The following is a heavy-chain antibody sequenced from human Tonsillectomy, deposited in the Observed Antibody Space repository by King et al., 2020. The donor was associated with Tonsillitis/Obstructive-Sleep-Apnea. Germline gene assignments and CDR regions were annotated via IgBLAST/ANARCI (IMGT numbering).Heavy chain of an antibody. CDR2: INHSGST. CDR1: GGSFSGYY. V-gene: IGHV4-34*01. J-gene: IGHJ5*02. Sequence: HVQLPQWGAGLLKPSETLSLTCAVYGGSFSGYYWSWIRQPPGKGLEWIGEINHSGSTNYNPSLKSRVTKSVDTSKNHFSLKLSSVTAADTAVYSCARSYLSSPLYNWFDPWGQGTLVTVSS. CDR3: ARSYLSSPLYNWFDP. D-gene: IGHD6-6*01.